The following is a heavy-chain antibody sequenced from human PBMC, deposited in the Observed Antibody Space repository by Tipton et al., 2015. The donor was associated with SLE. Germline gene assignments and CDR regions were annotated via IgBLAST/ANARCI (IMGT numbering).Heavy chain of an antibody. V-gene: IGHV3-7*01. D-gene: IGHD1-14*01. CDR1: GFTFRSYW. CDR3: ARHGDTTFDY. CDR2: IKPDGIGR. Sequence: GSLRLSCAASGFTFRSYWMGWARQAPGRGLEWVANIKPDGIGRYYVDAVDGRFTVSRDNAKNSLFLQMNSLRAEDTAVYYCARHGDTTFDYWGQGTLVTVSS. J-gene: IGHJ4*02.